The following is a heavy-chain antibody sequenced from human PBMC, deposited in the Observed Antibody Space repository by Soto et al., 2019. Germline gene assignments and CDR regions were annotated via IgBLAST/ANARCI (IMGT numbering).Heavy chain of an antibody. V-gene: IGHV4-31*03. Sequence: QVQLQESGPGLVKPSQTLSLTCTVSGGSISSGGYYWRWIRQHPGKGLEWIGYIYYSGSTYYNPSLKSRVTISVDTSKNQFSLKLSTVTAADTAVYYCARDEGTDSFHGYFDLWGRGTLVTVSS. CDR1: GGSISSGGYY. J-gene: IGHJ2*01. CDR3: ARDEGTDSFHGYFDL. D-gene: IGHD1-1*01. CDR2: IYYSGST.